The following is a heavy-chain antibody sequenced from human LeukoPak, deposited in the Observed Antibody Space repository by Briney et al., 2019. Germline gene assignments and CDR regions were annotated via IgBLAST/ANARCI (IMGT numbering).Heavy chain of an antibody. V-gene: IGHV3-73*01. CDR2: IRSKANSYAT. Sequence: GGSLRLSCAASGFTFSGSAMHRVRQASGKGLEWVGRIRSKANSYATAYAASVKGRFTISRDDSKNTAYLQMNSLKTEDRAVYYCTRVLPYYYDSSGYPLDACDIWGQGTMDTVSS. D-gene: IGHD3-22*01. CDR1: GFTFSGSA. CDR3: TRVLPYYYDSSGYPLDACDI. J-gene: IGHJ3*02.